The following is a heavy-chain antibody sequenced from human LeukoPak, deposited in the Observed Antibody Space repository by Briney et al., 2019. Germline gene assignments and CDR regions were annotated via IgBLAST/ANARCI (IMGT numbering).Heavy chain of an antibody. CDR2: IKSKTDGGTT. CDR1: GFIFTNAW. J-gene: IGHJ4*02. Sequence: GGSLRLSCAASGFIFTNAWMNWVSQAPGKGLEWVGRIKSKTDGGTTDYAAPVKGRFTVSRDDSKKMLYLQMNSLKTEDTGVYYCTSSGSDWGQGTLVTVSS. D-gene: IGHD3-10*01. CDR3: TSSGSD. V-gene: IGHV3-15*01.